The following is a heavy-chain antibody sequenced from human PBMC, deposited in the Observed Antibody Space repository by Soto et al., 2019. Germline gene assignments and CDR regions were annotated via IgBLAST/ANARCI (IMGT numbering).Heavy chain of an antibody. D-gene: IGHD1-1*01. V-gene: IGHV4-4*07. J-gene: IGHJ5*02. Sequence: SETLSLTCIVSGGSISNYYWSWIRQPAGKGLEWIGRIYSSGSTNYNPSLKSRVTMSVDTSKNQFSLKLSSVTAADTAVYYCVRDGTKTLRDWFDPWGQGISVTVSS. CDR3: VRDGTKTLRDWFDP. CDR2: IYSSGST. CDR1: GGSISNYY.